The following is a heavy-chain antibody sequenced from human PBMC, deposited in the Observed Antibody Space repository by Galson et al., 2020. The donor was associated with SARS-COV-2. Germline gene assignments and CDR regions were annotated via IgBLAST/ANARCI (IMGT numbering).Heavy chain of an antibody. Sequence: ASVKVSCKASGYTFTSYDINWVRQATGQGLEWMGWMNPNSGNTGYAQKFQGRVTMTRNTSISTAYMELSSLRSEDTAVYYCAREVREGDAFDIWGQGTMVTVSS. CDR3: AREVREGDAFDI. CDR1: GYTFTSYD. CDR2: MNPNSGNT. D-gene: IGHD2-21*01. J-gene: IGHJ3*02. V-gene: IGHV1-8*01.